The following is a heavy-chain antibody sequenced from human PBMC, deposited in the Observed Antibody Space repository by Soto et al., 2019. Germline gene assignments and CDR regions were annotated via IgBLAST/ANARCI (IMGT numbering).Heavy chain of an antibody. CDR3: ARDQSPSSGWPGMDV. CDR1: GYTFTDDY. J-gene: IGHJ6*02. D-gene: IGHD6-19*01. V-gene: IGHV1-2*02. Sequence: ASVKVSCKASGYTFTDDYMHWVRQAPGQGLEWMGWINPNSGGTNYAQKFQGRVTMTRDTSISTAYMELNRLRSDDTAVYYCARDQSPSSGWPGMDVWGQGTTVTVSS. CDR2: INPNSGGT.